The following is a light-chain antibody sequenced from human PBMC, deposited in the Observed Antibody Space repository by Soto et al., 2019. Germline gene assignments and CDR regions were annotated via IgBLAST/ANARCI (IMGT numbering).Light chain of an antibody. J-gene: IGKJ4*01. CDR3: KQYNNWPLT. V-gene: IGKV3-15*01. Sequence: EIVMTQSPATLSVSPGERVTLSCRSSQSVSSNLAWYQQKPVQAPRLLIFGASTRATGIPARFSGSGSGTEFTLTISSLQSEDFAVYYWKQYNNWPLTFGGGNKVEIK. CDR2: GAS. CDR1: QSVSSN.